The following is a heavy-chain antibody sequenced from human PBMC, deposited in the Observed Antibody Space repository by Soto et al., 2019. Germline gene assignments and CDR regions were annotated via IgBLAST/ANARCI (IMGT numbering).Heavy chain of an antibody. CDR3: ARDPY. J-gene: IGHJ4*02. V-gene: IGHV4-30-4*01. CDR2: IYYSGSN. Sequence: QVQLQESGPGLVKPSQTLSLTCTVSGGSISSGDYYWSWIRQPPGKGLEWIGYIYYSGSNCYNPSXKXXATISVDTSKNQFARKLSSVTAADTAGYNCARDPYWGQGTLVTVS. CDR1: GGSISSGDYY.